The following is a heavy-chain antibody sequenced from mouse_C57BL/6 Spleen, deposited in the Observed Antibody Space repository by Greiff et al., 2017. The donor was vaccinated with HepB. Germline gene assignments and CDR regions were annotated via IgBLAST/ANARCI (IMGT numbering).Heavy chain of an antibody. Sequence: QVQLQQSGAELVKPGASVKLSCKASGYTFTSYWMHWVKQRPGQGLEWIGMIHPNSGSTNYNEKFKSKATLTVDKSSSTAYMQLSSLTSEDSAVYYCARSGVPHYYGSSDGAMDYWGQGTSVTVSS. D-gene: IGHD1-1*01. J-gene: IGHJ4*01. CDR3: ARSGVPHYYGSSDGAMDY. CDR1: GYTFTSYW. CDR2: IHPNSGST. V-gene: IGHV1-64*01.